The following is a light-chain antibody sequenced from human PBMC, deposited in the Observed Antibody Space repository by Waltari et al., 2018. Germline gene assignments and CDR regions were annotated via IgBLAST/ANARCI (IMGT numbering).Light chain of an antibody. J-gene: IGLJ2*01. CDR3: CSHAGSETYVV. Sequence: QSALTQPASVSGSPGQSITISCTGSGSDIGGSNLVSWYQQHPGKAPKLMIYEVTKRASGVSIRFSGSESGNTAALTISGLQAEDEGDYFCCSHAGSETYVVFGGGTKLTVL. CDR2: EVT. V-gene: IGLV2-23*02. CDR1: GSDIGGSNL.